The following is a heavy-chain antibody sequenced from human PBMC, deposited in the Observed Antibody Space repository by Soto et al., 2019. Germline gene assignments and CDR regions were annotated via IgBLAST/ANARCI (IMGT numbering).Heavy chain of an antibody. D-gene: IGHD1-26*01. CDR1: GYTSTSYA. CDR2: LNAGNGNA. J-gene: IGHJ4*02. CDR3: ARDVGATDY. V-gene: IGHV1-3*01. Sequence: QVQLVQPGAEVKKPGASVKVSCKASGYTSTSYAMHWVRQAPGQRLEWMGWLNAGNGNAKYSQKFQGRDTFAGDTSASTALMELSSLSSEDTAAYYCARDVGATDYWGQGSLVTLSS.